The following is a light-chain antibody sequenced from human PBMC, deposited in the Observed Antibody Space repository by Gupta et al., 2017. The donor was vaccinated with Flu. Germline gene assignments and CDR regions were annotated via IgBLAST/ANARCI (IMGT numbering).Light chain of an antibody. CDR3: QQEGSSPKT. CDR2: GAS. CDR1: QSVSSSY. V-gene: IGKV3-20*01. J-gene: IGKJ1*01. Sequence: ELVLTQSSGTLSLSPGERATLSCRASQSVSSSYLAWYQQKPGQAPRLLIYGASSRATGIPDRFSGSGSGTDFTLTISRLEPEDFAVYYCQQEGSSPKTFGQGTKVEIK.